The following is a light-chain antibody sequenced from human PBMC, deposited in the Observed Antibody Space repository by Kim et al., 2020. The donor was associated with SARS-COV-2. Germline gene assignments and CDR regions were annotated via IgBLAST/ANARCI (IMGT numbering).Light chain of an antibody. CDR2: EDN. J-gene: IGLJ2*01. CDR3: QSYDSSNQDVV. CDR1: GGSISGNY. Sequence: TVTRAATPRGGSISGNYVQRYQPRPGSAPTTVIYEDNQSPSGVPDRFSGSIDSSSNSASLTISGLKTEDEADYYCQSYDSSNQDVVFGGGTQLTVL. V-gene: IGLV6-57*03.